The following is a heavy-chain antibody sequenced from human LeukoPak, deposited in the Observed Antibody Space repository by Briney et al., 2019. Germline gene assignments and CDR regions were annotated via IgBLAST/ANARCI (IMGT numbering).Heavy chain of an antibody. V-gene: IGHV1-46*01. CDR2: INPSGGST. CDR3: ARDLFGLNSGTHPDY. D-gene: IGHD1-26*01. Sequence: ASVKVSCKASGYTFTSYSITWVRQAPGQGLEWMGIINPSGGSTSYAQKFQGRVTMTRDTSTSTVYMELSSLRSEDTAVYYCARDLFGLNSGTHPDYWGQGTLVTVSS. CDR1: GYTFTSYS. J-gene: IGHJ4*02.